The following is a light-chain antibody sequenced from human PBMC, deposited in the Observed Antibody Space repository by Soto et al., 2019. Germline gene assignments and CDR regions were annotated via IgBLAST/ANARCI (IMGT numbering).Light chain of an antibody. CDR1: QSVGGSS. CDR3: QKYYSSPTWT. V-gene: IGKV3-20*01. Sequence: ETLLTQSPGTLSLSPGERATLSCRASQSVGGSSLAWYQQRPGQAPRLLIYDTSNRATGIPDRFSGGGSGTDFTLTISSLEPEDFAVYYCQKYYSSPTWTFGQGTKVDIK. J-gene: IGKJ1*01. CDR2: DTS.